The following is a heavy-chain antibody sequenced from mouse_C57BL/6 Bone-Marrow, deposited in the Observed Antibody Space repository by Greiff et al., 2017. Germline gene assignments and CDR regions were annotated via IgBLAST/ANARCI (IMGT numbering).Heavy chain of an antibody. CDR3: ARQIYYDYDDWFAY. D-gene: IGHD2-4*01. Sequence: EVMLVESGGDLVKPGGSLQLSCAASGFTFSSYGMSWVRQTPDKRLEWVATISSGGSYTYYPDSVKGRFTISRDNAKNTLYLQMSSLKSEDTALYYCARQIYYDYDDWFAYWGQGTLVTVSA. CDR2: ISSGGSYT. CDR1: GFTFSSYG. V-gene: IGHV5-6*01. J-gene: IGHJ3*01.